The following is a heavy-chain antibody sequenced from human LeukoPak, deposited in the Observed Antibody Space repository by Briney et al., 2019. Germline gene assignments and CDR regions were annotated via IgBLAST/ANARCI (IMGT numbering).Heavy chain of an antibody. CDR2: ISNSGTST. CDR3: ARDMWGTFDY. J-gene: IGHJ4*02. CDR1: GFAFSSSA. V-gene: IGHV3-23*01. Sequence: GGSLRLSCAASGFAFSSSAMSWVRQAPGKGLEWVSAISNSGTSTYYADSVKGRFTISRDNARNTLYLQISSLSVEDTAVYFCARDMWGTFDYWGQGALVTVSS. D-gene: IGHD1-1*01.